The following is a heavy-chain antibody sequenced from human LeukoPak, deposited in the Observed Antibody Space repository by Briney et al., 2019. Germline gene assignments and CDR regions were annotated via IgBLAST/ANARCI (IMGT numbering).Heavy chain of an antibody. D-gene: IGHD1-14*01. CDR2: ISGSGGTT. CDR1: GFTFSDYA. Sequence: WGSLRLSCAASGFTFSDYAMSWVRQAPGTGLEWVSTISGSGGTTYYADSVKGRFTISRDNSKNTLYLQMNSLRPEDTAVYYCAKLHNLNCDYWGLGTLATVSS. V-gene: IGHV3-23*01. CDR3: AKLHNLNCDY. J-gene: IGHJ4*02.